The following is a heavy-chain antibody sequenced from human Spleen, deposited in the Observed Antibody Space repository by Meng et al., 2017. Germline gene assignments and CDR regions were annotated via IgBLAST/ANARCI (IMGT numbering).Heavy chain of an antibody. D-gene: IGHD5-24*01. Sequence: QVQLVESGGGVVKPGRSLRLSCAASGFTFSYYGMHWVRQAPGKGLEWVAVISYDGSNKYYSDSVKGRFTISRDNSKNTVYLQMNSLRAEDTAVYYCAKGYNYGDNWGQGTLVTVSS. CDR2: ISYDGSNK. V-gene: IGHV3-30*18. CDR3: AKGYNYGDN. CDR1: GFTFSYYG. J-gene: IGHJ4*02.